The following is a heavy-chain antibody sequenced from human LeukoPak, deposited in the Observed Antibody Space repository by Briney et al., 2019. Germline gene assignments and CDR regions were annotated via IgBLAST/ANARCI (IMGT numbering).Heavy chain of an antibody. CDR3: ARLRFDFWSGYTHPYFDY. D-gene: IGHD3-3*01. CDR1: GGSISSSSYS. Sequence: SETLSLTCTVSGGSISSSSYSWGWIRQPPGKGLEWIGSIYYSGTTYYNPSLKSRVTISVDTSKIQFSLKLSSVAATDTAVYFCARLRFDFWSGYTHPYFDYWGQGTLVTVPS. CDR2: IYYSGTT. V-gene: IGHV4-39*01. J-gene: IGHJ4*02.